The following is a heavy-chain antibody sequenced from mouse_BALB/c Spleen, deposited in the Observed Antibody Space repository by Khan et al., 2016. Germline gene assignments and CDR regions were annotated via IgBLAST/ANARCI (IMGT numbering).Heavy chain of an antibody. CDR1: GFTFSSFV. V-gene: IGHV5-17*02. J-gene: IGHJ3*01. CDR3: VRSYYVRNSWFAN. CDR2: ISSGTTTI. Sequence: EGELVESGGGLVQPGGSRKLSCAASGFTFSSFVMHWVRQAPEKGLEWVAYISSGTTTIYYADTVKGRFTISRDNLQNTLFPQMTSLRSEDTDMDYCVRSYYVRNSWFANWGQGTLVTVSA. D-gene: IGHD2-1*01.